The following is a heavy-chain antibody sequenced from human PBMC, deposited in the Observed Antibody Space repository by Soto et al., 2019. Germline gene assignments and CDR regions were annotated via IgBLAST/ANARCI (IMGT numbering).Heavy chain of an antibody. CDR2: IYYSGST. J-gene: IGHJ4*02. Sequence: QLQLQESGPGLVKPSETLSLTCTVSGGSISSSSYYWGWIRQPPGKGLEWIGSIYYSGSTYYNPSLKSRVTISVDTSKNQFSLKLSSVTAADTAVYYCARRFEVVAATWFDYWGQGTLVTVSS. D-gene: IGHD2-15*01. CDR3: ARRFEVVAATWFDY. V-gene: IGHV4-39*01. CDR1: GGSISSSSYY.